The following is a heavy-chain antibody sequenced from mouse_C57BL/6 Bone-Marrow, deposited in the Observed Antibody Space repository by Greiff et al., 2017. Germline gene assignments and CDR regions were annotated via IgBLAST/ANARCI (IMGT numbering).Heavy chain of an antibody. CDR1: GYTFTDYN. V-gene: IGHV1-22*01. CDR3: ARDYGSRSFAY. Sequence: VQLKQSGPELVKPGASVKMSCTASGYTFTDYNMHWVKQSHGKSLEWIGYINPNNGGTSYTQKFKGKATLTVNTSSSTAYMELRSLTSEDSAVYYCARDYGSRSFAYWGQGTLVTVSA. CDR2: INPNNGGT. J-gene: IGHJ3*01. D-gene: IGHD1-1*01.